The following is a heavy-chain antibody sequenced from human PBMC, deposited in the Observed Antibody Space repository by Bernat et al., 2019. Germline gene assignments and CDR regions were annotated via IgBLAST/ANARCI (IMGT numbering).Heavy chain of an antibody. CDR1: GFTFSSYG. CDR2: IWYDGSNK. Sequence: VQLLESGGGVVQPGRSLRLSCAASGFTFSSYGMHWVRQAPGKGLEWVAVIWYDGSNKYYADSVKGRFTISRDNSKNTLYLQMNSMRAEDTAVYYCASVLYYYDSSGYQPYYGMDVWGQGTTVTVSS. D-gene: IGHD3-22*01. CDR3: ASVLYYYDSSGYQPYYGMDV. V-gene: IGHV3-33*01. J-gene: IGHJ6*02.